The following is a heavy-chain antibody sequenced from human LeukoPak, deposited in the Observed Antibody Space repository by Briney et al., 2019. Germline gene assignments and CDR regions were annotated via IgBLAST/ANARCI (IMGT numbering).Heavy chain of an antibody. CDR3: AELRSAEYFQH. V-gene: IGHV3-30-3*01. CDR2: ISYDGSNK. CDR1: GFTFSSYA. J-gene: IGHJ1*01. D-gene: IGHD4-17*01. Sequence: PGGSLRLSCAASGFTFSSYAMHWVRQAPGKGLEWVAVISYDGSNKYYADSVKGRFTISRDNSKNTLYLQMNSLRAEDTAVYYCAELRSAEYFQHWGQGTLVTVSS.